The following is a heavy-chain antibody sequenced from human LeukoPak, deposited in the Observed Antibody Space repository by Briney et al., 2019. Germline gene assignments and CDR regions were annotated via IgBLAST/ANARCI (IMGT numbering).Heavy chain of an antibody. J-gene: IGHJ1*01. V-gene: IGHV3-11*03. CDR3: ASLTYYFDSSGYYPGYFQH. CDR2: ISSSNSYT. Sequence: PGGSLRLSCAASGFTFSDYYMSWIRQAPGKGLEWVSYISSSNSYTNYADSVKGRFYADSVKGRFTISRDNAKNSLYLQMNSLRAEDTAAYYCASLTYYFDSSGYYPGYFQHWGQGTLVTASS. D-gene: IGHD3-22*01. CDR1: GFTFSDYY.